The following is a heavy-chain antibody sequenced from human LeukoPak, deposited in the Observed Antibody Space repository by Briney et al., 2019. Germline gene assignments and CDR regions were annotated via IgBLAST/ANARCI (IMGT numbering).Heavy chain of an antibody. CDR3: ARGGGYYYGSGSYWGLSWYFDY. Sequence: SETLSLTCTVSGGSISSSSYYWGWIRQPPGKGLEWIGSIYYSGSTYYNPSLKSRVTISVDRSKNQFSLKLSSVTAADTAVYYCARGGGYYYGSGSYWGLSWYFDYWGQGTLVTVSS. CDR2: IYYSGST. CDR1: GGSISSSSYY. J-gene: IGHJ4*02. V-gene: IGHV4-39*07. D-gene: IGHD3-10*01.